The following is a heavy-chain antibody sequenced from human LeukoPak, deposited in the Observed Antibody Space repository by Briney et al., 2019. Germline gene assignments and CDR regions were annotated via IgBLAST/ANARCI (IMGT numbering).Heavy chain of an antibody. Sequence: GGSLRLSCAASGFTFSDYSMNWVRQAPGKGLEWVLYISRSSSTIYYADSLKGRFTISRDNAKNSLYLQMNSLSAEDTAVYYCTRDTIYDLWGQGTLVTVSS. CDR1: GFTFSDYS. V-gene: IGHV3-48*01. CDR3: TRDTIYDL. D-gene: IGHD3-3*01. CDR2: ISRSSSTI. J-gene: IGHJ4*02.